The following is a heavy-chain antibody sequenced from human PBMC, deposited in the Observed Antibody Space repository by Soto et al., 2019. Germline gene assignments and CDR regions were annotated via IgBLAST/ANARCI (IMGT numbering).Heavy chain of an antibody. CDR2: ISGSGSYI. CDR1: GFTFSSYG. J-gene: IGHJ4*02. Sequence: PGGSLRLSCAASGFTFSSYGMSWVRQAPGKGLEWVSSISGSGSYIYYADSVKGRFTISRDNAKNSLYLQMNSLRAEDTAVYYCAGGRYGSGTYDFDYWGQGTLVTVSS. V-gene: IGHV3-21*01. D-gene: IGHD3-10*01. CDR3: AGGRYGSGTYDFDY.